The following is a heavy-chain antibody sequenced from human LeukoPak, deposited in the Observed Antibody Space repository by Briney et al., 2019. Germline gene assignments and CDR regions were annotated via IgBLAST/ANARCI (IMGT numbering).Heavy chain of an antibody. J-gene: IGHJ4*02. CDR2: TYSRSKWYN. CDR3: ARGRQWLILYYFDY. D-gene: IGHD6-19*01. V-gene: IGHV6-1*01. Sequence: SQTLSLTCAISGDSVSSNTAAWNWIRQSPSRGLEWLGRTYSRSKWYNDYAVSVKSRITINPDTSKNQFSLQLNSVTPEDTAVYYCARGRQWLILYYFDYWGQGTLVTVSS. CDR1: GDSVSSNTAA.